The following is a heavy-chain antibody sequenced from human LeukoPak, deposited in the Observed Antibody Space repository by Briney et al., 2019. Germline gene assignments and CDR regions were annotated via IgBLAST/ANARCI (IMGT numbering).Heavy chain of an antibody. CDR1: GYTFTELS. Sequence: ASVKVSCKVSGYTFTELSIHWVRRAPGKGLEWMGGFDREDDEIMYARKFQGRVTVTEDTSTDTAVMELRSLKSEDTAVYYCATAPLVGVPTFLDSWGQGTLVTVSS. D-gene: IGHD1-26*01. CDR2: FDREDDEI. J-gene: IGHJ4*02. V-gene: IGHV1-24*01. CDR3: ATAPLVGVPTFLDS.